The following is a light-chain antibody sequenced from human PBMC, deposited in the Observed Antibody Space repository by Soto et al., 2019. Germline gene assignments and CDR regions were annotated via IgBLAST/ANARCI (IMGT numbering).Light chain of an antibody. J-gene: IGLJ1*01. V-gene: IGLV2-14*01. Sequence: QSALTQPASVSGSPGQSITISCTGTSSDVGGYNYVSWYQQHPGKAPKLMIYEVSNRPSGVSNRFSGSKSGNTASLTISGLQGEDEADYYCSSYTSSSFYVFGTGTKLTVL. CDR2: EVS. CDR1: SSDVGGYNY. CDR3: SSYTSSSFYV.